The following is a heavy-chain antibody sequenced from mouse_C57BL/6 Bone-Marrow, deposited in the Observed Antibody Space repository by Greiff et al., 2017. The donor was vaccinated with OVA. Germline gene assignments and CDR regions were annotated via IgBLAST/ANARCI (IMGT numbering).Heavy chain of an antibody. J-gene: IGHJ1*03. CDR1: GYTFTDYE. V-gene: IGHV1-15*01. Sequence: VQLQQSGAELVRPGASVTLSCKASGYTFTDYEMHWVKQTPVHGLEWIGAIDPETGGTAYNQKFKGKAILTADKSSSTAYMELRSLTSEDSAVYYCTRFPFYCYGSGISYGYFDVWGTGTTVTVSS. CDR3: TRFPFYCYGSGISYGYFDV. CDR2: IDPETGGT. D-gene: IGHD1-1*01.